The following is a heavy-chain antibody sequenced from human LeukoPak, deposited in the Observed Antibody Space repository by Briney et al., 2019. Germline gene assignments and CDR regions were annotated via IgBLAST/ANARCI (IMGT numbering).Heavy chain of an antibody. D-gene: IGHD3-3*01. CDR3: ARDDFWSGYNPDY. J-gene: IGHJ4*02. Sequence: TGGSLRLSCAASGFTFSSYSMNWVRQAPGKGLEWVSSISSSSSYIYYADSVKGRFTISRDNAKNSLYLQMNSLRAEDTAVYYCARDDFWSGYNPDYWGQGTLVTVSS. CDR1: GFTFSSYS. CDR2: ISSSSSYI. V-gene: IGHV3-21*01.